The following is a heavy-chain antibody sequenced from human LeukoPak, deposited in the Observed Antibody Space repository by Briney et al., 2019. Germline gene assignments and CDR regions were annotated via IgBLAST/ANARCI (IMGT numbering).Heavy chain of an antibody. Sequence: ASVKVCCKASGYTFTSYGISWVRQAPGQGLEWMGWISAYNGNTNYAQKLQGRVTMTTDTSTSTAYMELRSLRSDDTAVYYCARDTEVVVAARGWFDPWGQGTLVTVSS. CDR3: ARDTEVVVAARGWFDP. J-gene: IGHJ5*02. D-gene: IGHD2-15*01. CDR2: ISAYNGNT. CDR1: GYTFTSYG. V-gene: IGHV1-18*01.